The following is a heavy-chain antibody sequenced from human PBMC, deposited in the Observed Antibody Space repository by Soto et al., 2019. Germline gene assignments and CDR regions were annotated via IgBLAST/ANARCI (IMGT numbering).Heavy chain of an antibody. Sequence: EVQLVESGGGLVQPGRSLRLSCAASGFTFDDYAMHWVRQAPGKGLEGVSGISWSCGSIGYADSVKGRFTSTRDNAKNXXSLQMNSRRAEDTALYYCSKEWMQPRGASGYWFDPWGQGTLVTVSS. CDR2: ISWSCGSI. CDR3: SKEWMQPRGASGYWFDP. D-gene: IGHD5-18*01. CDR1: GFTFDDYA. J-gene: IGHJ5*02. V-gene: IGHV3-9*01.